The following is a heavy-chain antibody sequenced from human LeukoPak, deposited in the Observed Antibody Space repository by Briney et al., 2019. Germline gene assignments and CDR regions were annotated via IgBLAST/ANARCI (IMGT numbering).Heavy chain of an antibody. J-gene: IGHJ4*02. D-gene: IGHD3-10*01. Sequence: PGGSLRLSCAASGFTFSSYSMNWVRQAPGKGLEWVSSISSSSSYIYYADSVKGRFTISRDSAKNSLYLQMNSLRAEDTAVYYCARDGVLLWFGEPMLDNGYWGQGTLVTVSS. CDR3: ARDGVLLWFGEPMLDNGY. CDR2: ISSSSSYI. CDR1: GFTFSSYS. V-gene: IGHV3-21*01.